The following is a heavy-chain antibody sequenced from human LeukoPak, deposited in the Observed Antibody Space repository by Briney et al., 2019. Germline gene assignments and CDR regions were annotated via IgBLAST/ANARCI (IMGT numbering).Heavy chain of an antibody. Sequence: GGSLRLSCAASGFTFSRYWMSWVRQAPGKGLEWVLYISSSGTTIYYTDSVKGRFTISRDNAKNSLSLQINSLRAEDTAIYYCARHGGDYEDYFDYWGQGTLVTVSS. J-gene: IGHJ4*02. CDR2: ISSSGTTI. CDR3: ARHGGDYEDYFDY. V-gene: IGHV3-48*04. CDR1: GFTFSRYW. D-gene: IGHD3-22*01.